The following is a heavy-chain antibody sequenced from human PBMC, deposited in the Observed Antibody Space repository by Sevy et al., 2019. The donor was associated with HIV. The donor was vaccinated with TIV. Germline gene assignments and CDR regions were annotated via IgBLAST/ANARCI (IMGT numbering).Heavy chain of an antibody. J-gene: IGHJ5*02. CDR2: ISRSGSTI. V-gene: IGHV3-11*01. Sequence: GGSLRLSCAASGFTFSDYYMSWIRQAPGKGLEWVSYISRSGSTINYADSVKGRFTISRDNAKNSLYLQINSLRAEDTAVYYYVRENTMIEEPGWFDPWGQGTLVTVSS. CDR3: VRENTMIEEPGWFDP. CDR1: GFTFSDYY. D-gene: IGHD3-22*01.